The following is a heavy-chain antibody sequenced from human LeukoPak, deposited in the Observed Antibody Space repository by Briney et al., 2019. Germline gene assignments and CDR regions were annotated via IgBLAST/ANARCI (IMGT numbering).Heavy chain of an antibody. J-gene: IGHJ6*03. D-gene: IGHD1-26*01. CDR2: IKKDGSEK. V-gene: IGHV3-7*01. Sequence: GGSLRLSCAASGFTFSSYWMSWVRQAPGKGLEWVANIKKDGSEKYYVDSVKGRFTISRDNAKTSLYLQMNSLRAEDTAVYYCARDPYSGGYSVDLYYYYMDVWGKGTTVTVSS. CDR3: ARDPYSGGYSVDLYYYYMDV. CDR1: GFTFSSYW.